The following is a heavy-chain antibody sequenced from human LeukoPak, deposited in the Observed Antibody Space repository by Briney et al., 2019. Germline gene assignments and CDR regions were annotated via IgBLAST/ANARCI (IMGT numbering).Heavy chain of an antibody. D-gene: IGHD3-10*01. Sequence: ASVKVSCKAAGYTFTGYYMHWVRQAPGQGLEWMGWVNPNSGGTNYAQKFQGRVTMTRDTSISTAYMELSRLPSDDTAVYYCARDPPIGGADVFDIWGQGTMVTVSS. CDR3: ARDPPIGGADVFDI. CDR2: VNPNSGGT. V-gene: IGHV1-2*02. J-gene: IGHJ3*02. CDR1: GYTFTGYY.